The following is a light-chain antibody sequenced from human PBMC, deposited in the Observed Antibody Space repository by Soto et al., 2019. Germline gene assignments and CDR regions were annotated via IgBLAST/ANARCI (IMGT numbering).Light chain of an antibody. CDR2: SAS. CDR1: QSVSVN. V-gene: IGKV3-11*01. J-gene: IGKJ2*01. Sequence: EVVLTQSPATLSLSPGESATLSCRASQSVSVNFAWYQQKPGQAPRPLIYSASDRAPGIPARFSGRGSGTYFTLTISSLEPEDFATYYCQQYNSYPYSFGQGTNLEIK. CDR3: QQYNSYPYS.